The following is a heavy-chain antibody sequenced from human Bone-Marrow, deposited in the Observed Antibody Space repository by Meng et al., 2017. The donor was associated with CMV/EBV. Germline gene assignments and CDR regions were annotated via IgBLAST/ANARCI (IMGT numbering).Heavy chain of an antibody. CDR2: IRYDGSNK. D-gene: IGHD1-26*01. Sequence: GGSLRLSCAASGFTFSSYGMHWVRQAPGKGLEWVAFIRYDGSNKYYADSVKGRFTISRDNSKNTLYLQMNSLRAEDTAVYYCARAAWEVGAQYYFDYWGQGTLVTVSS. CDR3: ARAAWEVGAQYYFDY. CDR1: GFTFSSYG. J-gene: IGHJ4*02. V-gene: IGHV3-30*02.